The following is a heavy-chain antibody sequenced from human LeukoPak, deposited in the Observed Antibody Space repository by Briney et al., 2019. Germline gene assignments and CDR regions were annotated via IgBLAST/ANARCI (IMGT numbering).Heavy chain of an antibody. V-gene: IGHV4-31*01. CDR3: ARGPSYDFWSGYYNALDY. CDR2: IYYSGST. J-gene: IGHJ4*02. CDR1: GGSISSGGYY. D-gene: IGHD3-3*01. Sequence: SQTLSLTCTVSGGSISSGGYYWSWIRQHPGKGLEWIGYIYYSGSTYYNPSLKSQVTISVDTSKNQFSLKLSSVTAADTAVYYCARGPSYDFWSGYYNALDYWGQGTLVTVSS.